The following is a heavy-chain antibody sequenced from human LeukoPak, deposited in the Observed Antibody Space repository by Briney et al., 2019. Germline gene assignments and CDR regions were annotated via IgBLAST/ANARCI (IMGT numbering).Heavy chain of an antibody. CDR1: GGSISSSSYY. V-gene: IGHV4-39*07. D-gene: IGHD1-26*01. Sequence: SETLSLTCTVSGGSISSSSYYWGWIRQPPGKGLEWIGSIYYSGSTYYNPSLKSRVTISVDTSKNQFSLKLSSVTAADTAVYYCATNIQESYLQVDPNFDYWGQGTLVTVSS. CDR2: IYYSGST. CDR3: ATNIQESYLQVDPNFDY. J-gene: IGHJ4*02.